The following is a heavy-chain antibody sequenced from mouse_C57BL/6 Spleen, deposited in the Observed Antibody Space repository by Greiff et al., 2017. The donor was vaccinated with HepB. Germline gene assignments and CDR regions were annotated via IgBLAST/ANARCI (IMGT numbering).Heavy chain of an antibody. Sequence: VKLQESGAELVRPGTSVKVSCKASGYAFTNYLIEWVKQRPGQGLEWIGVINPGSGGTNYNEKFKGKATLTADKSSSTAYMQLSSLTSEDSAVYFCARSKVYGNYGWFAYWGQGTLVTVSA. V-gene: IGHV1-54*01. CDR3: ARSKVYGNYGWFAY. D-gene: IGHD2-1*01. CDR1: GYAFTNYL. J-gene: IGHJ3*01. CDR2: INPGSGGT.